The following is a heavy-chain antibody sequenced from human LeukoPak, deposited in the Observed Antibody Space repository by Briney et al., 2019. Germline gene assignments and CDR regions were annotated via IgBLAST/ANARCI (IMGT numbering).Heavy chain of an antibody. CDR3: ATGAQQLGY. V-gene: IGHV3-7*03. CDR2: IKQDGSEK. D-gene: IGHD6-13*01. CDR1: GFTFSGYW. Sequence: GGSLRLSCVVSGFTFSGYWMSWVRQAPGKGLEWVANIKQDGSEKYYVDSVKGRFTISRDNAKNSLYLQMNSLRAEDTGMYYCATGAQQLGYWGQGTLVTVSS. J-gene: IGHJ4*02.